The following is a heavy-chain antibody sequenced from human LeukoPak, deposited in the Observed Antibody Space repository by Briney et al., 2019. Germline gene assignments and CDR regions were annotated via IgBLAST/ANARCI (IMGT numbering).Heavy chain of an antibody. J-gene: IGHJ4*02. CDR3: AKEYSSSWYYFDY. Sequence: GGSLRLSCAASGFTFSSYGMHWVRRAPGKGLEWVAVISYDGSNKYYADSVKGRFTISRGNSKNTLYLQMNSLRAEDTAVYYCAKEYSSSWYYFDYWGQGTLVTVSS. V-gene: IGHV3-30*18. CDR1: GFTFSSYG. D-gene: IGHD6-13*01. CDR2: ISYDGSNK.